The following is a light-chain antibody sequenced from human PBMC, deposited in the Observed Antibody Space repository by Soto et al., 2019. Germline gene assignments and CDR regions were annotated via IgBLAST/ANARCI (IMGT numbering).Light chain of an antibody. CDR1: SSDVGGYPY. J-gene: IGLJ1*01. CDR3: SSYATSTTYV. V-gene: IGLV2-14*03. CDR2: DVS. Sequence: QSVLTQPASVSGSPGQSITISCTGTSSDVGGYPYVSWYQQYPGKAPKLMIYDVSNRPSGVSNRFSGSKSGDTASLTISGLQAEDEADYYCSSYATSTTYVFGTGTKVTVL.